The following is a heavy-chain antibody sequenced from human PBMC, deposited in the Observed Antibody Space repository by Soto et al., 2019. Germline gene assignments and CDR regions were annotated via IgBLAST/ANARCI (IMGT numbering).Heavy chain of an antibody. CDR1: GGSFRGYY. CDR2: INHSGST. D-gene: IGHD4-4*01. V-gene: IGHV4-34*01. Sequence: AETLAPTFAVQGGSFRGYYWSWIRKLPGKGLEWIGEINHSGSTNYNPSLKSRVTISVDTSKNQFSLKLSSVTAADTAVYYCARLLYSNSPFYYYYYGMDVWGQGTTVTVSS. CDR3: ARLLYSNSPFYYYYYGMDV. J-gene: IGHJ6*02.